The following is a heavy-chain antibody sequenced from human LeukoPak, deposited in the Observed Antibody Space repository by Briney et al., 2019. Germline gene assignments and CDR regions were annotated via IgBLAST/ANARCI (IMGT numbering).Heavy chain of an antibody. V-gene: IGHV4-31*03. CDR3: ARGDSSSWYVGYWFDP. D-gene: IGHD6-13*01. CDR1: GGSISSGGYY. Sequence: PSETLSLTCTVSGGSISSGGYYWSWIRQHPGKGLEWIGYIYYSGSTYYNPSLKSRVTISVDTSKNQFSLKLSSVTAADTAVYYSARGDSSSWYVGYWFDPWGQGTLVTVSS. CDR2: IYYSGST. J-gene: IGHJ5*02.